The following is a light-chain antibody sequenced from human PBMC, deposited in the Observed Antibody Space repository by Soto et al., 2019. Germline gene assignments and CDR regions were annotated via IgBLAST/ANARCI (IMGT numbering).Light chain of an antibody. CDR1: SSDVGGYNY. V-gene: IGLV2-14*01. CDR2: EVS. J-gene: IGLJ3*02. CDR3: CSFTNSYTWV. Sequence: QSVLTQPASVSGSPGQSITISCTGTSSDVGGYNYVSWFQHHPGKVPKLMIYEVSHRPSGVSDRFSGSKSGTTASLTISGLQAEDGADYYCCSFTNSYTWVFGGGTKVTVL.